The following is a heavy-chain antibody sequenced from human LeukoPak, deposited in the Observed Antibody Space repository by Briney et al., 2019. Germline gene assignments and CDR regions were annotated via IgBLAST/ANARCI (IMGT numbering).Heavy chain of an antibody. D-gene: IGHD6-6*01. J-gene: IGHJ4*02. Sequence: PGGSLRLSCAASGFTSSSYWMSWVRQAPGKGLEWVANIKQDGSEKYYVDSVKGRFTISRDNAKNSLYLQMNSLRAEDTAVYYCARVYRSSSGYCFDYWGQGTQVTVSS. CDR2: IKQDGSEK. V-gene: IGHV3-7*01. CDR1: GFTSSSYW. CDR3: ARVYRSSSGYCFDY.